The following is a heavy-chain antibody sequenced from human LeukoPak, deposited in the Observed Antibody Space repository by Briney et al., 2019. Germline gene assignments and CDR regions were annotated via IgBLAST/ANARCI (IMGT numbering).Heavy chain of an antibody. V-gene: IGHV3-74*01. CDR2: ISTDGSNT. CDR1: GSIFSSYW. D-gene: IGHD1-1*01. J-gene: IGHJ4*02. Sequence: GGSLRLSCAASGSIFSSYWMHWVRQAPGKGLVWVARISTDGSNTGHADSVKGRFTITRDNAKDTLYLQMNSLRAEDTAVYYCARAFSSVNWNAFDYWGQGTLVTVSS. CDR3: ARAFSSVNWNAFDY.